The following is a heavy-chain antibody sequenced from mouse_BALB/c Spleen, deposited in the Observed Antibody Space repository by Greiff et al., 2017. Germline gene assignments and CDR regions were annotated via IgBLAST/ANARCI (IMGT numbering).Heavy chain of an antibody. CDR3: TRYDCRCNEGNAMDY. D-gene: IGHD2-14*01. CDR2: IYPSDSYT. J-gene: IGHJ4*01. V-gene: IGHV1-69*02. Sequence: QVQLQQPGAELVRPGASVKLSCKASGYTFTSYWINWVKQRPGQGLEWIGNIYPSDSYTNYNQKFKDKATLTVDKSSSTAYMQLSSPTSEDSAVYYCTRYDCRCNEGNAMDYWGQGTSVTVSS. CDR1: GYTFTSYW.